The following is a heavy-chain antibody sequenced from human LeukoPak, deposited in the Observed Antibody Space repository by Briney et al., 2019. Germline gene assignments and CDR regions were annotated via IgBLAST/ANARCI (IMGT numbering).Heavy chain of an antibody. Sequence: GRSPRLSCAASGFTFSSYGMHWARQAPGKGLERVAVIWYDGSNKYYADSVKGRFTISRDNSKNTLYLQMNSLRAEDTAVYYCAKDQREATGTYDAFDIWGQGTMVTVSS. CDR2: IWYDGSNK. D-gene: IGHD5-24*01. V-gene: IGHV3-33*06. J-gene: IGHJ3*02. CDR1: GFTFSSYG. CDR3: AKDQREATGTYDAFDI.